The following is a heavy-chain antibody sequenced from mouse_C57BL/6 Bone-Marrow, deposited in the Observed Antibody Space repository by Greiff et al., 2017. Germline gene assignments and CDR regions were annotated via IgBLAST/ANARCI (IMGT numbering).Heavy chain of an antibody. J-gene: IGHJ2*01. CDR2: IDPENGDT. CDR3: STKFRYYYGPY. Sequence: EVQLQQSGAELVRPGASVKLSCTASGFNIKDDYMHWVKQRPEQGLEWIGWIDPENGDTEYASKFQGKATITADTSSNTAYLQLSSLTSEDTAVYYCSTKFRYYYGPYWGQGTTLTVSS. D-gene: IGHD1-1*01. CDR1: GFNIKDDY. V-gene: IGHV14-4*01.